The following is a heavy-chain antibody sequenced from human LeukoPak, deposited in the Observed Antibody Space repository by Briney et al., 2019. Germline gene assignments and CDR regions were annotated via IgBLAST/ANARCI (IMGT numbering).Heavy chain of an antibody. D-gene: IGHD3-10*01. CDR2: IYYSGST. J-gene: IGHJ4*02. CDR1: GGSISSSSYY. CDR3: AFMVRGILLLDY. Sequence: SETLSLTCTVSGGSISSSSYYWGWIRQPPGKGLEWIGSIYYSGSTYYNPSLKSRVTISVDTSKNQFSLKLSSVTAADTAVYYCAFMVRGILLLDYWGQGTLVTVSS. V-gene: IGHV4-39*07.